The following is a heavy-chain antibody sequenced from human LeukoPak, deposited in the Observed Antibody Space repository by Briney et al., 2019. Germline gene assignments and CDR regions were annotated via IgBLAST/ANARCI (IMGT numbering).Heavy chain of an antibody. CDR3: ARGGILGDLTFDY. CDR2: IYYSGST. J-gene: IGHJ4*02. CDR1: GGSISSGGYY. D-gene: IGHD1-26*01. Sequence: SETLSLTCTVSGGSISSGGYYWSWIRQHPGKGLEWIGYIYYSGSTYYNPSLKSRVTISVDTSKNQFSLKLSSVTAADTAVYYCARGGILGDLTFDYWGQGTLVTVSS. V-gene: IGHV4-31*03.